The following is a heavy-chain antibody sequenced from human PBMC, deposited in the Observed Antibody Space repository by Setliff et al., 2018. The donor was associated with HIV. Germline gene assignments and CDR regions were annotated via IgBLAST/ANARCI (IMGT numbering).Heavy chain of an antibody. D-gene: IGHD4-4*01. Sequence: SETLSLTCAVSGYSISSGYYRGWIRQPPGKGLEWIGSIYHSGSTFYNPSLKSRVTISVDASRNQFSLKLSSVTAADTAVYYCAREPDSIPYDYWGQGTLVTVSS. V-gene: IGHV4-38-2*02. CDR3: AREPDSIPYDY. J-gene: IGHJ4*02. CDR2: IYHSGST. CDR1: GYSISSGYY.